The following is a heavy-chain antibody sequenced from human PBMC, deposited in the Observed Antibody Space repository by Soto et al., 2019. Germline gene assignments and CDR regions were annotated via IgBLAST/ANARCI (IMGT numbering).Heavy chain of an antibody. CDR3: GRGSSGSSGTLRVDY. Sequence: GCSMALASVATRFSVYINYMGWVRKAPGKGLEWASVIYSGGNTYYADSVEGRFSISRDSSKNTLFLQMNGLRAEDTAMYYCGRGSSGSSGTLRVDYWGQGTLVTV. V-gene: IGHV3-53*01. CDR1: RFSVYINY. J-gene: IGHJ4*02. CDR2: IYSGGNT. D-gene: IGHD3-22*01.